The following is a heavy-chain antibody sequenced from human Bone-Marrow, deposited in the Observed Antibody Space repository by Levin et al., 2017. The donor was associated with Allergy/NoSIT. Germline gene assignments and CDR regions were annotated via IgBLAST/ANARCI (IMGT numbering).Heavy chain of an antibody. CDR1: GFTFSSFW. J-gene: IGHJ4*02. CDR2: INTDGSTT. Sequence: PGGSLRLSCAASGFTFSSFWMHWVRQAPGKGLVWVSRINTDGSTTTYADSVKGRFTISRDNAKNTLDLQMNSLRDEDTAVYYCARGHAGAAAGIATYWGQGTLVTVSS. D-gene: IGHD6-13*01. V-gene: IGHV3-74*01. CDR3: ARGHAGAAAGIATY.